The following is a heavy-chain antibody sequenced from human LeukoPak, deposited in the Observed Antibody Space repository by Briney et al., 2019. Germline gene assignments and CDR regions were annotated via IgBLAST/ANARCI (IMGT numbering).Heavy chain of an antibody. J-gene: IGHJ5*02. CDR3: ARRNSGSYLEWFDP. CDR2: IHYSGST. Sequence: SETLSLTCTVSGGSITSSSYYWGWIRQPPGKGLEWIGSIHYSGSTYYNPSLKSRVTISVDTSKNQFSLKLSSVTAADTTVYYCARRNSGSYLEWFDPWGQGTLVTVSS. CDR1: GGSITSSSYY. V-gene: IGHV4-39*01. D-gene: IGHD1-26*01.